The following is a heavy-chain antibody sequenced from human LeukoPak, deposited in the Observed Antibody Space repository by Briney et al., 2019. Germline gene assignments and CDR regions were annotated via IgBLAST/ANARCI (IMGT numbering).Heavy chain of an antibody. CDR2: INPSGGST. Sequence: ASVKVSCKASGYTFTGYYMHWVRQAPGQGLEWMGIINPSGGSTSYAQKFQGRVTMTRDMSTSTVYMELSSLRSEDTAVYYCAREENWNYVYWGQGTLVTVSS. CDR1: GYTFTGYY. V-gene: IGHV1-46*01. J-gene: IGHJ4*02. D-gene: IGHD1-7*01. CDR3: AREENWNYVY.